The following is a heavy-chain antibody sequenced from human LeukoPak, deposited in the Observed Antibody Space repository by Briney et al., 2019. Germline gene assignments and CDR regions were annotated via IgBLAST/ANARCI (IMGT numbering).Heavy chain of an antibody. D-gene: IGHD2-2*03. J-gene: IGHJ4*02. CDR3: ARGLDLDFDY. CDR2: INHSGST. Sequence: SETLSLTCAVYGGSFSGYYWSWIRQPPGKGLEWIGEINHSGSTNYNPSLKSRVTISVDTSKNQFSLKLSSVTAADTAVYYCARGLDLDFDYWDQGTLVTVSS. CDR1: GGSFSGYY. V-gene: IGHV4-34*01.